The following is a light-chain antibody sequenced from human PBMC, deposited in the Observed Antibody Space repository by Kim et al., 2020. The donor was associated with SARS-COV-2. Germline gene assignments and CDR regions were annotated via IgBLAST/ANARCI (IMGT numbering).Light chain of an antibody. J-gene: IGLJ3*02. V-gene: IGLV7-46*01. CDR2: DTG. CDR3: LLSFSGIRV. CDR1: TGAVTPTHY. Sequence: GETVTLTCASSTGAVTPTHYPYWFQKKPGEVPRTLIFDTGSRHSWTPARFSGSLSGDKAVLTLAGAQPEDEGDYYCLLSFSGIRVFGGGTKLTV.